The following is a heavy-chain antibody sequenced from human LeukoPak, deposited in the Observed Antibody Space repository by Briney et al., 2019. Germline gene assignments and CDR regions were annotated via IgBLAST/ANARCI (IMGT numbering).Heavy chain of an antibody. Sequence: HTGGSLRLSCAASGFTFSSYAMSWVRQAPGKGLEWVSAISGSGGSTYYADSVKGRFTISRDNSKNTLYLQMNSLRAEDTAVYYCARGDTMVRGVIPFDYWGQGTLVTVSS. V-gene: IGHV3-23*01. D-gene: IGHD3-10*01. CDR2: ISGSGGST. CDR3: ARGDTMVRGVIPFDY. J-gene: IGHJ4*02. CDR1: GFTFSSYA.